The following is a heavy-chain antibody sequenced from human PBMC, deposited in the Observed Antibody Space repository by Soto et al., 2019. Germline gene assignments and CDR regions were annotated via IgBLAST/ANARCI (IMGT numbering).Heavy chain of an antibody. V-gene: IGHV3-74*01. Sequence: PVGSLRLSCAASGFTFSSYWMHWVRQAPGKGLVWVSRINSDGSSTSYADSVKGRFTISRDNAKNTLYLQMNSLRAEDTAVYYCAKYSSSSRGFDYWGQGTLVTVSS. D-gene: IGHD6-6*01. CDR2: INSDGSST. CDR3: AKYSSSSRGFDY. J-gene: IGHJ4*02. CDR1: GFTFSSYW.